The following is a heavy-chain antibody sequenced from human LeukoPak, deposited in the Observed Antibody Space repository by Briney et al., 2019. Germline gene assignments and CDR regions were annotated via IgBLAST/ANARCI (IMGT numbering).Heavy chain of an antibody. CDR2: ISGSGGST. J-gene: IGHJ4*02. Sequence: GGSLRLSCAASGFTFSNYAMSWVRQAPGKGLEWVSAISGSGGSTYYADSVKGRFTISRDNSKNTLYLQMNILGAEDAAVYYCAKDRSLVGKYSSSSEFDYWGQGTLVMVSS. D-gene: IGHD6-6*01. CDR1: GFTFSNYA. V-gene: IGHV3-23*01. CDR3: AKDRSLVGKYSSSSEFDY.